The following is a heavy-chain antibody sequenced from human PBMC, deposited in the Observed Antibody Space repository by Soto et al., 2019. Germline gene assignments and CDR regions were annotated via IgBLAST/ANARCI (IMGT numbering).Heavy chain of an antibody. V-gene: IGHV3-64*01. D-gene: IGHD6-13*01. CDR2: ISSNGGST. CDR3: ARGQLGQQLVRQYFQH. J-gene: IGHJ1*01. Sequence: EVQLVESGGGLVQPGGSLRLSCAASGFTFSSYAMHWVRQAPGKGLEYVSAISSNGGSTYYANSVKGRFTISRDNSKNTQYLQMGSLRAEDMAGYYCARGQLGQQLVRQYFQHWGQGTLVTVSS. CDR1: GFTFSSYA.